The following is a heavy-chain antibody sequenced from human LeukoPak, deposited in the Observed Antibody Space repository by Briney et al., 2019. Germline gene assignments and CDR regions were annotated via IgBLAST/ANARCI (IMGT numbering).Heavy chain of an antibody. J-gene: IGHJ5*02. CDR3: ARVLRT. CDR2: TRNKANSYTT. V-gene: IGHV3-72*01. Sequence: GGSLRLSCAASGFTFSSYEMNWVRQAPGKGLEWVGRTRNKANSYTTEYAASVKGRFTISRDDSKNSLYLQMDSLKTEDTAVYYCARVLRTWGQGTLVTVSS. CDR1: GFTFSSYE. D-gene: IGHD3-10*01.